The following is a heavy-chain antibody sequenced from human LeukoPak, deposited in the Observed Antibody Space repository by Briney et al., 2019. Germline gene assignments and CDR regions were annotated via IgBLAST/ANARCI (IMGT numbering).Heavy chain of an antibody. D-gene: IGHD3-10*01. CDR2: IKQDGSEK. CDR1: GFTFSSYG. J-gene: IGHJ3*02. CDR3: ARDSITMVRGGVAFDI. V-gene: IGHV3-7*01. Sequence: GGSLRLSCAASGFTFSSYGMHWVRQAPGKGLEWVANIKQDGSEKYYVDSVKGRFTISRDNAKNSLYLQMNSLRAEDTAVYYCARDSITMVRGGVAFDIWGQGTMVTVSS.